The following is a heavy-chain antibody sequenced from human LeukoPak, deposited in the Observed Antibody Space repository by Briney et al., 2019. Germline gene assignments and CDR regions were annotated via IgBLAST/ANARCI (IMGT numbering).Heavy chain of an antibody. V-gene: IGHV4-34*01. Sequence: ASETLSLTCAVYGGSFSGYYWSWIRQPPGKGLEWIGEINHSGSTNYNLSLKSRVTISVDTSKNQFSLKLSSVTAADTAVYYCARDNYYGSGALGYWGQGTLVTVSS. D-gene: IGHD3-10*01. J-gene: IGHJ4*02. CDR1: GGSFSGYY. CDR3: ARDNYYGSGALGY. CDR2: INHSGST.